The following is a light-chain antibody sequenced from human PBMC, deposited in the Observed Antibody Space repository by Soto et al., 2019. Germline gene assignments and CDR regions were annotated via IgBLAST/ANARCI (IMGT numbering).Light chain of an antibody. CDR1: QSINNW. CDR3: QQYKRYSLT. Sequence: DIQMTQSPSTLSASVGDRVTITCRASQSINNWLAWYQQKPGKAPKLLIYDCFSLESGVPLRFSGSGFGTEFTLTLSSLQPDDSATYYCQQYKRYSLTFGGGTKVESK. J-gene: IGKJ4*01. V-gene: IGKV1-5*01. CDR2: DCF.